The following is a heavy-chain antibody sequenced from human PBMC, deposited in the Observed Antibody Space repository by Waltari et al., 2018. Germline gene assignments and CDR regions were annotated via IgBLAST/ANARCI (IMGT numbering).Heavy chain of an antibody. CDR3: ATLNSADRDY. J-gene: IGHJ4*02. CDR2: INPICGQS. CDR1: GGTFKHYA. V-gene: IGHV1-69*13. Sequence: QVHLVQSGTELKKPGSSVRVSCRDSGGTFKHYAVTWVRQPLGQGLEWMGSINPICGQSNYAQNFQGRLTIAADDSTDTVYMDLSGLRSEDTATYYCATLNSADRDYWDQGTLVTVSP.